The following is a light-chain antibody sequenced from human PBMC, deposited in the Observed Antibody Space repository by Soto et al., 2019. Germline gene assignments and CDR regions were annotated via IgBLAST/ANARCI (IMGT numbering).Light chain of an antibody. Sequence: QSVLTQPPSSSGTPGQRVTISCSGSSSNIGSNTVNWYQQLPGTAPKLLIYSNNQRPSGVPDRFSGSKSGTSASLAISGLQSEDEADYYCAAWDDSLNAWVFGGWTKVTVL. CDR2: SNN. J-gene: IGLJ3*02. CDR1: SSNIGSNT. V-gene: IGLV1-44*01. CDR3: AAWDDSLNAWV.